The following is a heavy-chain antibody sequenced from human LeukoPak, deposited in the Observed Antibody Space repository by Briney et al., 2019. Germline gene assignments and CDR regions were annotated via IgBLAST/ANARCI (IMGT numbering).Heavy chain of an antibody. CDR1: GYSFTSYW. J-gene: IGHJ4*02. D-gene: IGHD2-15*01. CDR3: ARPAHCDGGSCYFGVYDS. Sequence: ESLKISCKTSGYSFTSYWIVWVRQMPGKGLEWMGIIYIDDSDIRYNPSLEGQVTISADRSIKTAYLQWSSLKASDTAMYYCARPAHCDGGSCYFGVYDSWGQGTLVTVSS. V-gene: IGHV5-51*01. CDR2: IYIDDSDI.